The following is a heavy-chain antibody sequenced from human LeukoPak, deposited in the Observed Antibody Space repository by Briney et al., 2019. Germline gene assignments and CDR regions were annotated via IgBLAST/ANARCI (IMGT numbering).Heavy chain of an antibody. V-gene: IGHV1-69*13. J-gene: IGHJ6*02. CDR1: GGTFSSYA. CDR2: IIPIFGTA. CDR3: ARGPPAPATFLPNYGMDV. D-gene: IGHD2-2*01. Sequence: ASVKVSCKASGGTFSSYAISWVRQAPGQGLEWMGGIIPIFGTANYAQKFQGRVTITADESTSTAYMELSSLRSEDTAVYYCARGPPAPATFLPNYGMDVWGQGTTVTVSS.